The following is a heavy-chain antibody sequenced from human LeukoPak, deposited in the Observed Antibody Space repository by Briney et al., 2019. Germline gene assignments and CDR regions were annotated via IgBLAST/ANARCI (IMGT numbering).Heavy chain of an antibody. D-gene: IGHD6-13*01. Sequence: SETLSLTCTVSGGSISSYYWSWIRQPPGKGLEWIGYIYYSGSTNYNPSLKSRVTISVDTSKSQFSLKLSSVTAADTAVYYCASTRKQGYFDYWGQGTLVTVSS. CDR2: IYYSGST. CDR3: ASTRKQGYFDY. CDR1: GGSISSYY. V-gene: IGHV4-59*08. J-gene: IGHJ4*02.